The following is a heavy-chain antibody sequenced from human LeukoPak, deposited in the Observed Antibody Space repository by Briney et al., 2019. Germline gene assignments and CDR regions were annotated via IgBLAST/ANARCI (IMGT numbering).Heavy chain of an antibody. CDR2: ISYDGSNK. V-gene: IGHV3-30*14. Sequence: PGGSLRLSCAASGFTFSSYAMHWVRQAPGKGLEWVAVISYDGSNKYYADSVKGRFTISRDNSKNTLYLQMNSLRAEDTAVYYCAREGKQWLVPKEHFDYWGQGTLVTVSS. J-gene: IGHJ4*02. CDR3: AREGKQWLVPKEHFDY. D-gene: IGHD6-19*01. CDR1: GFTFSSYA.